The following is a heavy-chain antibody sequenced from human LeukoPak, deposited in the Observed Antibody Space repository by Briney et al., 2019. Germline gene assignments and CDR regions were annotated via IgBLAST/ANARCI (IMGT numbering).Heavy chain of an antibody. V-gene: IGHV1-46*01. D-gene: IGHD4-11*01. Sequence: ASVKVSCKASGYTFTSYYMHWVRQAPGQGLEWMGIINPSGGSTSYAQKFQGRFTISRDNAKNSLYLQMNSLRAEDTAVYYCASPSTVTPHGFDFWGQGTMVTVSS. CDR1: GYTFTSYY. J-gene: IGHJ3*01. CDR2: INPSGGST. CDR3: ASPSTVTPHGFDF.